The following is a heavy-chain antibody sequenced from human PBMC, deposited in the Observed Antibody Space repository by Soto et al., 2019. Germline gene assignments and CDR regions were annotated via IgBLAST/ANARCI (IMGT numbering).Heavy chain of an antibody. CDR1: GGSFSGYY. D-gene: IGHD7-27*01. J-gene: IGHJ4*02. Sequence: SETLSLTCAVYGGSFSGYYWSWIRQPPGKGLEWIGEINHSGNTNYNPSLKSRVTTSVDTSKNQFSLKLSSVTAADTAVYYCARERRQGNWDHFDYWGQGTLVTVSS. CDR2: INHSGNT. V-gene: IGHV4-34*01. CDR3: ARERRQGNWDHFDY.